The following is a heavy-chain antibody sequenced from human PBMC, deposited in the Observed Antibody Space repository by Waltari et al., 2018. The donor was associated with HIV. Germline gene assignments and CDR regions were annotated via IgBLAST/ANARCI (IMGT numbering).Heavy chain of an antibody. CDR2: INHSGST. J-gene: IGHJ4*02. CDR1: GGSFSGYY. CDR3: ARAADQSGYPY. Sequence: QVQLQQWGAGLLKPSETLSLTCAVYGGSFSGYYWSWIRQPPGKGLEWIGEINHSGSTNYNPSLKSRLTISVDTSNNQFSRKLSSVTDADTAVYYCARAADQSGYPYWGQGTLVTVSS. V-gene: IGHV4-34*01. D-gene: IGHD3-22*01.